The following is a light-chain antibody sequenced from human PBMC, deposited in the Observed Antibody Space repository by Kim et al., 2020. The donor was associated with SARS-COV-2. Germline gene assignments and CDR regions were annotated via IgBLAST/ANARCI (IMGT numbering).Light chain of an antibody. CDR3: QQSYNTPWT. CDR2: AAS. Sequence: DIQMTQSPSSLSASVGDRVTITFRASQSISSYLNWYQQKPGKAPQLLIYAASSLQSGVPSRFSGSGSGTDFTLTISSLQTEDFATYHCQQSYNTPWTYGQGTKVDIK. V-gene: IGKV1-39*01. J-gene: IGKJ1*01. CDR1: QSISSY.